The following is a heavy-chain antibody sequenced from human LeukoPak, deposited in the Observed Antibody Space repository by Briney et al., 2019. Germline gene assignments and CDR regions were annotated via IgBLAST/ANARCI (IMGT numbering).Heavy chain of an antibody. CDR1: GGSISSYY. V-gene: IGHV4-38-2*02. CDR3: ARGRGDGYYDFWSGYYTFDY. Sequence: SETLSLTCTVSGGSISSYYWGWIRQPPGKGREWIGSIYHSGSTYYNPSLNSRVTISVDTSKNQFYLKLSSVTAADTAVYYCARGRGDGYYDFWSGYYTFDYWGQGTLVTVSS. J-gene: IGHJ4*02. CDR2: IYHSGST. D-gene: IGHD3-3*01.